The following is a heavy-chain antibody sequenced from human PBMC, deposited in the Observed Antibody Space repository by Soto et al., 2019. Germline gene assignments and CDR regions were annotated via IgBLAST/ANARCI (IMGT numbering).Heavy chain of an antibody. CDR2: IYYSRST. J-gene: IGHJ4*02. Sequence: SETLSLTCTVSGGSISSSSYYWGWIRQPPGKGLEWIGSIYYSRSTYYNPSLKSRVTISVDTSKNQFSLNLTSVTAADTAVYFCTRNFDDYVFDYWGQGXLVTVYS. V-gene: IGHV4-39*01. CDR3: TRNFDDYVFDY. D-gene: IGHD4-17*01. CDR1: GGSISSSSYY.